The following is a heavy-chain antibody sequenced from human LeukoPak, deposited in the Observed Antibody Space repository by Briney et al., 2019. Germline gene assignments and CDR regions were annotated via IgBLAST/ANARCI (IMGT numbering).Heavy chain of an antibody. CDR2: IYHSGST. V-gene: IGHV4-30-2*01. CDR1: GGSISSGGYS. D-gene: IGHD6-13*01. CDR3: ARGSRIAAAALDF. Sequence: SETLSLTCAVSGGSISSGGYSWSWIRQPPGKGLEWIGYIYHSGSTYYNPSLKSRVTISVDRSKNQFSLKLSSVTAVDTAVYYCARGSRIAAAALDFWGQGTLVTVSS. J-gene: IGHJ4*02.